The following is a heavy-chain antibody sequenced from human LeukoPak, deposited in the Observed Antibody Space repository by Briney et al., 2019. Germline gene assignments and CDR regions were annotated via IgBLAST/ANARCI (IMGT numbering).Heavy chain of an antibody. CDR2: ISAYNGNT. CDR3: AREAGDYVWGSYRYGAEYFQH. D-gene: IGHD3-16*02. Sequence: ASVKASCKASGYTFTNYGISWVRQAPGQGLEWMGWISAYNGNTNYAQKLQGRVTMTTDTSTSTAYMELRSLRSDDTAVYYCAREAGDYVWGSYRYGAEYFQHWGQGTLVTVSS. J-gene: IGHJ1*01. CDR1: GYTFTNYG. V-gene: IGHV1-18*04.